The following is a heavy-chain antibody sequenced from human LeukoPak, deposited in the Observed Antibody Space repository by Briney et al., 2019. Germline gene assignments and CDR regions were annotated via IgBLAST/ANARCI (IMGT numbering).Heavy chain of an antibody. J-gene: IGHJ5*02. CDR3: ARESYYDSSGYYLNWFDP. D-gene: IGHD3-22*01. CDR2: IYYSGST. V-gene: IGHV4-59*01. CDR1: GGSFSGYY. Sequence: PSETLSLTCAVYGGSFSGYYWSWIRQPPGKGLEWIGYIYYSGSTNYNPSLKSRVTISVDTSKNQFSLKLSSVTAADAAVYYCARESYYDSSGYYLNWFDPWGQGTLVTVSS.